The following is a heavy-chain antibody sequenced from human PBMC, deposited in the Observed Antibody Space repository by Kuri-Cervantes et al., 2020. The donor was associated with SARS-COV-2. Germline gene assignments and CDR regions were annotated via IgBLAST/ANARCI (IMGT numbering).Heavy chain of an antibody. CDR3: ARAAWGSAGTHYYYYGMDV. D-gene: IGHD6-19*01. J-gene: IGHJ6*02. Sequence: GGSLRLSCAASGFTFSSYAMHWVRQAPGEGLEWVAVISYDGSNKYYADSVKGRFTISRDNSKNTLYLQMNSLRAEDTAVYYCARAAWGSAGTHYYYYGMDVWGQGTTVTVSS. CDR2: ISYDGSNK. V-gene: IGHV3-30-3*01. CDR1: GFTFSSYA.